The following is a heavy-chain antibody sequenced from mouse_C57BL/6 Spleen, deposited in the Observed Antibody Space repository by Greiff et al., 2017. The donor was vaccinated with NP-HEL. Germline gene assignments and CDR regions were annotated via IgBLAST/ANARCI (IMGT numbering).Heavy chain of an antibody. J-gene: IGHJ3*01. D-gene: IGHD3-2*02. CDR2: IDPSDSYT. CDR1: GYTFTSYW. CDR3: ARRAAQAPFAY. Sequence: LQQPGAELVKPGASVKLSCKASGYTFTSYWMQWVKQRPGQGLEWIGEIDPSDSYTNYNQKFKGKATLTVDTSSSTAYMQLSSLTSEDSAVYYCARRAAQAPFAYWGQGTLVTVSA. V-gene: IGHV1-50*01.